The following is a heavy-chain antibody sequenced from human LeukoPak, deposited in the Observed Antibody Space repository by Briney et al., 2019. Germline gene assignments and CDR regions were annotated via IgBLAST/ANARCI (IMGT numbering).Heavy chain of an antibody. CDR2: ISAYNGNT. CDR3: AVTYYYDSSGYD. D-gene: IGHD3-22*01. Sequence: ASVKVSCRASGYTFTSYGISWVRQAPGQGLEWMGWISAYNGNTNYAQKFQGRVTITADESTSTAYMELSSLRSEDTAVYYCAVTYYYDSSGYDWGQGTLVTVSS. CDR1: GYTFTSYG. J-gene: IGHJ4*02. V-gene: IGHV1-18*01.